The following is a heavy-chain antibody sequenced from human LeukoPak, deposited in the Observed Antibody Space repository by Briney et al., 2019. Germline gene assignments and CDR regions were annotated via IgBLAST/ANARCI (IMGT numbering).Heavy chain of an antibody. D-gene: IGHD6-19*01. V-gene: IGHV4-38-2*02. CDR2: IYHSGST. J-gene: IGHJ4*02. CDR1: GYSISSGYY. Sequence: SETLSLTCTVSGYSISSGYYWGGIRPPPGKGREWIGSIYHSGSTYYSPSLKSRVTISVDTSKNQFSLKLSSVTAADTAVYYCARDPEYSSGYYWGQGTLVTVSS. CDR3: ARDPEYSSGYY.